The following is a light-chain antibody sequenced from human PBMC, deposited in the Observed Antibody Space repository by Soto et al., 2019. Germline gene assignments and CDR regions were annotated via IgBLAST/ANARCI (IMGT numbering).Light chain of an antibody. CDR1: QTINTH. CDR3: QHYGYSLPNT. V-gene: IGKV3-20*01. J-gene: IGKJ2*01. Sequence: EIVLTQSPGILSLSPGESATLSCRASQTINTHLAWYQQKPGQAPRLLIYDASNRATGIPDSFSGSGSGADFTLTISRLEPEDSAVYYCQHYGYSLPNTFGQGTKLGSN. CDR2: DAS.